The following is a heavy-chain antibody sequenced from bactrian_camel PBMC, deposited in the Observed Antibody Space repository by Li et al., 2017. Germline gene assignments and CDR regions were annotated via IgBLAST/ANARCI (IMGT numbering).Heavy chain of an antibody. V-gene: IGHV3S53*01. CDR1: TGTYDSSDS. CDR3: ATVSGTRVARTGAFDPGYGY. Sequence: HVQLVESGGGSVQAGGSLRLSCAASTGTYDSSDSIAWFRQAPGKEREGAATIDSAGDTNYADSVVGRFTVSRDNAKSTVYLEMHTLKAEDTALYYCATVSGTRVARTGAFDPGYGYWGQGTQVTVS. CDR2: IDSAGDT. D-gene: IGHD1*01. J-gene: IGHJ4*01.